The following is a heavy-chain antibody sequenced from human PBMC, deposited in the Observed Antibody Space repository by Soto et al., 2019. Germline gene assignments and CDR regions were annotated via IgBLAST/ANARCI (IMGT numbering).Heavy chain of an antibody. V-gene: IGHV3-7*01. CDR3: AYGADGPLYFQH. CDR1: GFTFSSYG. J-gene: IGHJ1*01. CDR2: IKQDGSEK. Sequence: GGSLRLSCAASGFTFSSYGMHWVRQAPGKGLEWVANIKQDGSEKYYVDSVKGRFTISRDNAKNSLFLLMNSLRAEDTAVYYCAYGADGPLYFQHWGQGTLVTVSS. D-gene: IGHD4-17*01.